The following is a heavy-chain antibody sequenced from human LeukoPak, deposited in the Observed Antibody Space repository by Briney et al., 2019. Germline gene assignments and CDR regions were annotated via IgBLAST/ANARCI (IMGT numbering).Heavy chain of an antibody. Sequence: PGGSLRLSCAVSGFTVSSNYMTWVRQAPGKGLEWVSVIYSDGSTYYADSVKGRFTISRDNSKNTLYLQMNSLRAEDTAVYYCARDGVGYRYGMFDYWGQGTLVTVSS. J-gene: IGHJ4*02. V-gene: IGHV3-53*01. CDR2: IYSDGST. CDR3: ARDGVGYRYGMFDY. CDR1: GFTVSSNY. D-gene: IGHD5-18*01.